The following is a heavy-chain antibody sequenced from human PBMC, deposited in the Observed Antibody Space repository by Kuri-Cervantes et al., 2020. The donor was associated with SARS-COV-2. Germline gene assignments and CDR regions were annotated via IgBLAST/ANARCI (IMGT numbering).Heavy chain of an antibody. V-gene: IGHV3-30*02. J-gene: IGHJ4*02. CDR1: GFTFSSYG. Sequence: GESLKSSCAASGFTFSSYGMHWVRQAPGKGLEWVAFIRYDGSNKYYADSVKGRFTIPRDNSKNTLYLQMNSLRAEDTAVYYCASESGYSYGYDYWGQGTLVTVSS. D-gene: IGHD5-18*01. CDR3: ASESGYSYGYDY. CDR2: IRYDGSNK.